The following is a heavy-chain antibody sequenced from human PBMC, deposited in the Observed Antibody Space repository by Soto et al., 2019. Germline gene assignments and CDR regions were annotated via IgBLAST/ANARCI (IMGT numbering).Heavy chain of an antibody. CDR3: ARQSPSPAFGVAPFDY. CDR2: IYYSGST. Sequence: QLQLQESGPGLVKPSETLSLTCTVSGGSISSSSYYWGWIRQPPGKGLEWIGSIYYSGSTYYNPSLKSRVTISVDTSKNQFSLKLSSVTAADTAVYYCARQSPSPAFGVAPFDYWGQGTLVTVSS. J-gene: IGHJ4*02. V-gene: IGHV4-39*01. CDR1: GGSISSSSYY. D-gene: IGHD3-3*01.